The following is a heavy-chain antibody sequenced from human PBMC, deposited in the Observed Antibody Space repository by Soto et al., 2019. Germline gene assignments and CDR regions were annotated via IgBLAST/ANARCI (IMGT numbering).Heavy chain of an antibody. CDR3: ARDRGVGQPAGWFGP. V-gene: IGHV3-11*06. CDR2: ISGSSIYT. CDR1: GFTFSDYY. J-gene: IGHJ5*02. D-gene: IGHD3-10*01. Sequence: GGSLRLSCAASGFTFSDYYMSWIRQAPGKGLEWVSYISGSSIYTNYAGSVKGRFTVSRDNAKNSLYLQMSSLRAEDTAVYYCARDRGVGQPAGWFGPWGQGTLVTVSS.